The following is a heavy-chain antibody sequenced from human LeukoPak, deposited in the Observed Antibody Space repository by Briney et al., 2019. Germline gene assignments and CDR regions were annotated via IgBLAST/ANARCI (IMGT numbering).Heavy chain of an antibody. CDR1: GYTFTSYY. CDR3: ARAIHGYCSGGSCYPKNWFDP. V-gene: IGHV1-46*01. Sequence: ASVKVSCKASGYTFTSYYMHWVRQAPGQGLEWMGIINPSGGSTSYAQKFQGRVTMTRDTSTSTVYMELSSPRSEDTAVYYCARAIHGYCSGGSCYPKNWFDPWGQGTLVTVSS. J-gene: IGHJ5*02. CDR2: INPSGGST. D-gene: IGHD2-15*01.